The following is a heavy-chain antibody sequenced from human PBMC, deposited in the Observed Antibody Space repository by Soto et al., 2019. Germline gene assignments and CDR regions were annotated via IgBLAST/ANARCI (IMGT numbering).Heavy chain of an antibody. CDR1: GFTVSSNY. D-gene: IGHD5-18*01. CDR2: IYSGGST. J-gene: IGHJ6*03. Sequence: PGGSLRLSCAASGFTVSSNYMSWVRQAPGKGLEWVSVIYSGGSTYYADSVKGRFTISRDNSKNTLYLQMNSLRAEDTAVYYCARDGGYSYGPTRGRDSGYDLIDFYYYYYMDVWGKGTTVTVSS. CDR3: ARDGGYSYGPTRGRDSGYDLIDFYYYYYMDV. V-gene: IGHV3-66*01.